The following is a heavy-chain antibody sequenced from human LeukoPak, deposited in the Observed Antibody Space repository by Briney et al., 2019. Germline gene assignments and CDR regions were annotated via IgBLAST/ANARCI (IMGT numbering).Heavy chain of an antibody. CDR2: ISYDGSKE. D-gene: IGHD3-10*01. Sequence: PGGSLRLSCAASGFTFSSYGMHWVRQAPGKGLEWVAVISYDGSKEYYIDSVKGRFTISRDNSKNTLYLQMNSLRDEDTAVYYCAKDLWVYGSGSNWFDPWGQGTVVTVSS. CDR3: AKDLWVYGSGSNWFDP. CDR1: GFTFSSYG. J-gene: IGHJ5*02. V-gene: IGHV3-30*18.